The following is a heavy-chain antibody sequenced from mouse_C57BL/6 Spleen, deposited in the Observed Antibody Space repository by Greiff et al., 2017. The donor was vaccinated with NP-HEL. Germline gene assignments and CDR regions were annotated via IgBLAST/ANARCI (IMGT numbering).Heavy chain of an antibody. V-gene: IGHV5-4*01. CDR2: ISDGGSYT. J-gene: IGHJ4*01. CDR3: AREGLLRDYYAMDY. CDR1: GFTFSSYA. Sequence: EVQGVESGGGLVKPGGSLNLSCAASGFTFSSYAMSWVRQTPEKRLEWCATISDGGSYTYYPDNVKGRFTISRDNAKNNRYRQMSQLKSEDTAMYYCAREGLLRDYYAMDYWGQGTSVTVSS. D-gene: IGHD1-1*01.